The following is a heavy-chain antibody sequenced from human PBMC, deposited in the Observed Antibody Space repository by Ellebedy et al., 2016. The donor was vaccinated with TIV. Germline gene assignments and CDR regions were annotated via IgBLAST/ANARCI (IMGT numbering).Heavy chain of an antibody. J-gene: IGHJ6*03. CDR3: ARGHYDFWSGYYPYYYYYMDV. Sequence: GGSLRLXCAASGFTFSSYGMHWVRQAPGKGLEWVAVISYDGSNKYYADSVKGRFTISRDNSKNTLYLQMNSLRAEDTAVYYCARGHYDFWSGYYPYYYYYMDVWGKGTTVTVSS. V-gene: IGHV3-30*03. D-gene: IGHD3-3*01. CDR2: ISYDGSNK. CDR1: GFTFSSYG.